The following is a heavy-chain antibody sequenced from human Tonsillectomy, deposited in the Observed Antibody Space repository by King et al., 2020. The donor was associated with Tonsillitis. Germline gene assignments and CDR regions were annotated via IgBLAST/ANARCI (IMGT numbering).Heavy chain of an antibody. CDR1: GLSVGSHY. CDR2: IYSGGRT. J-gene: IGHJ4*02. CDR3: ANLDWYSFYY. Sequence: VQLVESGGGLVQPGGSLRLSCAASGLSVGSHYMSWVRQAPGKGLEWVSVIYSGGRTDYADSVKGRCTISSHGSTHTLYLQMNSLRPEDTAVYYCANLDWYSFYYWGQGTLVTVSS. V-gene: IGHV3-53*04. D-gene: IGHD2-21*01.